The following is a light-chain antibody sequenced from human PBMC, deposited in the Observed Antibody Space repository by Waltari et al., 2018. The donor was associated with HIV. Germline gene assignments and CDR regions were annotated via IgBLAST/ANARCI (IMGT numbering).Light chain of an antibody. CDR1: GLSKQY. CDR2: KDT. V-gene: IGLV3-25*03. CDR3: HSEDNTGAAF. J-gene: IGLJ2*01. Sequence: SSGLTQPPSVSVSPGQTAKITCSGDGLSKQYVFWYHQKTGPAPVLVLYKDTERPSNIPERFSGATSGTTVTLTISGVQAEDEADYFCHSEDNTGAAFFGGGTRLTVL.